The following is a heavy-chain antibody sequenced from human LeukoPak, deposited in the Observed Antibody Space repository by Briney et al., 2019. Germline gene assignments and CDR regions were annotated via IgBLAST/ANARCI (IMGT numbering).Heavy chain of an antibody. D-gene: IGHD1-1*01. J-gene: IGHJ4*02. CDR1: GGSISSYY. CDR3: ARGSTTGDYFDY. CDR2: IYTSGST. V-gene: IGHV4-4*07. Sequence: SEALSLTCTVSGGSISSYYWSWIRQPAGKGLEWIGRIYTSGSTNYNPSLKSRVTMSVDTSKNQFSLKLSSVTAADTAVYYCARGSTTGDYFDYWGQGTLVTVSS.